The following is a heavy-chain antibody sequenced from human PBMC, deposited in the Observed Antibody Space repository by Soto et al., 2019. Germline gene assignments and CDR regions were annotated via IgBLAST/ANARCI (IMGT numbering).Heavy chain of an antibody. V-gene: IGHV3-66*01. Sequence: GGSLRLSCAASGFTVSSNYMSWVRQAPGKGLEWVSLIYSGGSTYYADSVKGRFTISRDNSKNTLFLQMESLRAEDTAVYYCASLGYCSTVSCRRYFDCWGQGTLVTVSS. J-gene: IGHJ4*02. CDR1: GFTVSSNY. CDR3: ASLGYCSTVSCRRYFDC. CDR2: IYSGGST. D-gene: IGHD2-2*01.